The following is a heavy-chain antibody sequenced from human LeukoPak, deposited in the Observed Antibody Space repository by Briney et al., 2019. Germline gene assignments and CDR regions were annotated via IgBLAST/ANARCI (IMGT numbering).Heavy chain of an antibody. Sequence: ASVKVSCKSSGYTFTGYYMHWVRQAPGQRLEWMGWINPNSGGTNYAQKFQGRVTMTRDRSISTAYMELSRLRTDDTAGYYCAREPPPDFWSGLYYYYYMDVWGKGTTVTVSS. CDR3: AREPPPDFWSGLYYYYYMDV. CDR2: INPNSGGT. D-gene: IGHD3-3*01. V-gene: IGHV1-2*02. J-gene: IGHJ6*03. CDR1: GYTFTGYY.